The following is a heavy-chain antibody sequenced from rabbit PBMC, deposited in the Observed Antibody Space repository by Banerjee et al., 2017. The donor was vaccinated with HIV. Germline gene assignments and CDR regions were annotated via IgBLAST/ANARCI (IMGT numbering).Heavy chain of an antibody. V-gene: IGHV1S45*01. D-gene: IGHD4-2*01. CDR2: INSNTGNT. J-gene: IGHJ4*01. CDR3: ARGGVVGYVDAGSFYAPGYFNL. Sequence: QEQLEESGGGLVKPEGSLTLTCTASGFSFNNNYVMCWVRQAPGKGLEWIACINSNTGNTVYASWAKGPFTISKTSSTTVTLEMTSLTGADTATYFCARGGVVGYVDAGSFYAPGYFNLWGPGTLVTVS. CDR1: GFSFNNNYV.